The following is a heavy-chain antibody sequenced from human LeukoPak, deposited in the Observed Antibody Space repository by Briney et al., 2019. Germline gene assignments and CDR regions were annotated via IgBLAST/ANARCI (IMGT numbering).Heavy chain of an antibody. J-gene: IGHJ4*02. CDR2: IWYDGSNK. CDR3: ARDLGIAAAATDY. V-gene: IGHV3-33*01. D-gene: IGHD6-13*01. CDR1: GFTFSSYG. Sequence: GGSLRLSCAASGFTFSSYGMHWVRQAPGKGLEWVAVIWYDGSNKYYADSVKGRFTISRDNSKNTLYLQMNSLRAEDTAVYCCARDLGIAAAATDYWGQGTLVTVSS.